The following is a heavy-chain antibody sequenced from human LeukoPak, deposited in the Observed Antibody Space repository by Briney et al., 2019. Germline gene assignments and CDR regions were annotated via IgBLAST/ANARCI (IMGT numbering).Heavy chain of an antibody. CDR2: ISSSGSTI. Sequence: PGGSLRLSCAASGFTFSDYYMSWIRQAPGKGLEWVSYISSSGSTIYYADSVKGRFTISRDNAKNSLYLQMNSLRAEDTAVYYCARHHAPYYYDSSGYNWFDPWGQGTLVTVSS. V-gene: IGHV3-11*04. CDR3: ARHHAPYYYDSSGYNWFDP. J-gene: IGHJ5*02. D-gene: IGHD3-22*01. CDR1: GFTFSDYY.